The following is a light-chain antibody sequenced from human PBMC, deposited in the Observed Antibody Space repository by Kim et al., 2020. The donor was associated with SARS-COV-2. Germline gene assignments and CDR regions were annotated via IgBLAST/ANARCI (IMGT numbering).Light chain of an antibody. CDR2: AAS. CDR3: QKYNSAPLT. Sequence: GERVTITCRAGQGISNYLAWYQQKPGKVPKLLIYAASTLQSGVPSRFSGSGSGTDFTLTISSLQPEDVATYYCQKYNSAPLTFGGGTKVDIK. V-gene: IGKV1-27*01. J-gene: IGKJ4*01. CDR1: QGISNY.